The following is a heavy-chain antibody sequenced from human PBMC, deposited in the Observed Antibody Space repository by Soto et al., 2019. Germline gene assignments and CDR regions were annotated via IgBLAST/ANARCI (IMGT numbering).Heavy chain of an antibody. V-gene: IGHV2-5*02. J-gene: IGHJ5*02. D-gene: IGHD3-10*01. CDR2: IYWDDDK. CDR3: AHRLRDYGLGRERATDFGP. CDR1: GFSLSTTGVG. Sequence: QITLKESGPTLVTPTQTLTLTCTFSGFSLSTTGVGVGWIRQPPGKALEWLALIYWDDDKRSSPSLKSRLTITKDTSKNEVILTMTHMNPVDTATYYCAHRLRDYGLGRERATDFGPWGQGTLVTVSS.